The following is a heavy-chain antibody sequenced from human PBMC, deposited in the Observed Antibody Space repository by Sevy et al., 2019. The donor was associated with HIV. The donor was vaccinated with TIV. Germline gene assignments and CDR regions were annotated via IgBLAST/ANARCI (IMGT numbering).Heavy chain of an antibody. CDR1: GGSISSYY. CDR2: IYYSGST. V-gene: IGHV4-59*13. Sequence: SETLSLTCTVSGGSISSYYWSWIRQPPGKGLEWIGYIYYSGSTNYNPSLKSRVTISVDTSKNQFSLKPTSVTAADTAVYYCARDPGIAVAGAYYFDYWGQGTLVTVSS. D-gene: IGHD6-19*01. CDR3: ARDPGIAVAGAYYFDY. J-gene: IGHJ4*02.